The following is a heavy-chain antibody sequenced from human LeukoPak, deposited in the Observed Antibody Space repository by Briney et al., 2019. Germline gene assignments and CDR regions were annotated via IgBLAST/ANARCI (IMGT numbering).Heavy chain of an antibody. CDR1: GYSITSGFY. J-gene: IGHJ6*03. V-gene: IGHV4-38-2*01. CDR2: LYHSDVT. Sequence: KVSETLSLTCDISGYSITSGFYWVWIRQTPGKGLEWIGSLYHSDVTYYNPSLKSRLHMSVDTSKNQFFLKLTFVTAADTAIYYCARQYDSYFYYYEDVWGKGTTVTVSS. CDR3: ARQYDSYFYYYEDV. D-gene: IGHD3-3*01.